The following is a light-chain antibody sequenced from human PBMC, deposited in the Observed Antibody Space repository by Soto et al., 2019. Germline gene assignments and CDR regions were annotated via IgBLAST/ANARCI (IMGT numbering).Light chain of an antibody. CDR1: SSDVGAYNY. Sequence: QSVLTQPRSVSGSPGQSVTISCTGTSSDVGAYNYVSWYQQHPDKAPKFMIYDVNERPSGVSNRFSGSKSGNTASLMISGLQAEDEADYYCCSYAGSSTQSYVFGSGTKVTVL. J-gene: IGLJ1*01. V-gene: IGLV2-11*01. CDR3: CSYAGSSTQSYV. CDR2: DVN.